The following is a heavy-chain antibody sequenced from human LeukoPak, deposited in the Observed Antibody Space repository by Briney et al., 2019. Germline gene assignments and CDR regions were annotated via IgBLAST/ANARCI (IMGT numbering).Heavy chain of an antibody. D-gene: IGHD1-26*01. V-gene: IGHV4-4*02. CDR2: IYHSGST. CDR1: GGSISSSNW. CDR3: ARAQVGATQVNWFDP. Sequence: SETLSLTCAVSGGSISSSNWWSWVRQPPGKGLEWIREIYHSGSTNYNPSLKSRVTISVDKSKNQFSLKLSSVTAADTAVYYCARAQVGATQVNWFDPWGQGTLVTVSS. J-gene: IGHJ5*02.